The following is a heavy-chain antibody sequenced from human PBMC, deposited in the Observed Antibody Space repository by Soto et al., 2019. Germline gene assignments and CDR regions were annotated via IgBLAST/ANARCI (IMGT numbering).Heavy chain of an antibody. V-gene: IGHV1-69*01. D-gene: IGHD3-22*01. CDR3: ASLDSSGYYSIDY. J-gene: IGHJ4*02. CDR2: IIPIFGTA. CDR1: GGTYSSYA. Sequence: QVQLVQSGAEEKKPGSSVKVSCKASGGTYSSYAISWVRQAPGQGLEWIGGIIPIFGTANYAQKFQGRVTITADESTSTAYMELSSLRSEDTAVYYCASLDSSGYYSIDYWGQGTLVTVSS.